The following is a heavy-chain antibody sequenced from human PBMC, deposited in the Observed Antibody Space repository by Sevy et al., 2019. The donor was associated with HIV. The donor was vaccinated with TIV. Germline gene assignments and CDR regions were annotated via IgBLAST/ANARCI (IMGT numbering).Heavy chain of an antibody. CDR3: EKGGGYYYDPDEIGYYFYYYNMDV. V-gene: IGHV3-23*01. Sequence: GGYLRLSCAVSGFSFDSYGMTWVRQAPGKGLEWVSGISGSGTRTYYADSVKGRFGISRDNSKNRLYLKMNSLRSQDTARHYCEKGGGYYYDPDEIGYYFYYYNMDVWGKGTTVTVSS. CDR2: ISGSGTRT. J-gene: IGHJ6*03. CDR1: GFSFDSYG. D-gene: IGHD3-22*01.